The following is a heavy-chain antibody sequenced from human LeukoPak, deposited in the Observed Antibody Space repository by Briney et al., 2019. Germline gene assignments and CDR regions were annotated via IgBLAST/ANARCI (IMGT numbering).Heavy chain of an antibody. V-gene: IGHV1-24*01. D-gene: IGHD5-12*01. CDR1: GYTLTELF. Sequence: VASVKVSCKVSGYTLTELFMHWVRQAPGTGLEWMGGFDPEDGETIYAQKFQGRVTMTEDTSTDTAYMELSSLRSEDTAVYYCATATDIVATSQFDYWGQGTLVTVSS. CDR2: FDPEDGET. J-gene: IGHJ4*02. CDR3: ATATDIVATSQFDY.